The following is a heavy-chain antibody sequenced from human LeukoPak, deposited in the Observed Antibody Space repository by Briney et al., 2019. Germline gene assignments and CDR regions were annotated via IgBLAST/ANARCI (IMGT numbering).Heavy chain of an antibody. D-gene: IGHD1-1*01. CDR1: GFTFSSYA. CDR3: AMASWVSNADAVL. J-gene: IGHJ4*02. Sequence: AGGSLTLSCAASGFTFSSYAMSWVREAPARGLEWVPSLRGNGDTFYADSVKGRFTLSRDEYRNTVYLQLNSLRVDDTAVYYCAMASWVSNADAVLWGQGTVVTVSS. V-gene: IGHV3-23*01. CDR2: LRGNGDT.